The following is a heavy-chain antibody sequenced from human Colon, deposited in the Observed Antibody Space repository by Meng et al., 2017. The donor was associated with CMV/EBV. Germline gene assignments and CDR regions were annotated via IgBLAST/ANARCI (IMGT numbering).Heavy chain of an antibody. J-gene: IGHJ6*02. D-gene: IGHD2-15*01. CDR2: INSDGSSI. CDR3: ARESKSGFLLASSDGMDV. V-gene: IGHV3-74*01. CDR1: GFIFNTYW. Sequence: GESLKISCAASGFIFNTYWMHWVRQAPGKGLVWVSRINSDGSSISYADSVKGRFTISRDNAKNTLYLQMNSLRAEDTAVYYCARESKSGFLLASSDGMDVWGQGTTVTVSS.